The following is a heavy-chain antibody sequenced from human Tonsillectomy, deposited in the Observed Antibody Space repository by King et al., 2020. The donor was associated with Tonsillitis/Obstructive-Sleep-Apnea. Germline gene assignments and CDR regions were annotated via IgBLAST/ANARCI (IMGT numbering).Heavy chain of an antibody. D-gene: IGHD2-21*02. Sequence: VQLVESGGGLVQPGRSLRLSCTASGFTFGDYAMSWVRQAPGKGLEWVGFIRSKAYGGTIEYAASVKGRFTISRDDSKSIAYLQMKSLKTADTAVYYCTRDSPCGGDCHYGMDVWGQGTTVTVSS. J-gene: IGHJ6*02. V-gene: IGHV3-49*04. CDR3: TRDSPCGGDCHYGMDV. CDR2: IRSKAYGGTI. CDR1: GFTFGDYA.